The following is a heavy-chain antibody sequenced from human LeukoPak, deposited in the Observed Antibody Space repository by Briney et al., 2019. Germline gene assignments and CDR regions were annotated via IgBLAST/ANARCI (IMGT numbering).Heavy chain of an antibody. J-gene: IGHJ6*03. CDR2: IYYSGST. CDR1: GGSISSYY. CDR3: ARLPYDFWSGYYGYYYYMDV. V-gene: IGHV4-59*08. Sequence: PSETLSLTCTVSGGSISSYYWSWIRQPPGKGLEWIGYIYYSGSTNYNPPLKSRVTISVDTSKNQFSLKLSSVTAADTAVYYCARLPYDFWSGYYGYYYYMDVWGKGTTVTVSS. D-gene: IGHD3-3*01.